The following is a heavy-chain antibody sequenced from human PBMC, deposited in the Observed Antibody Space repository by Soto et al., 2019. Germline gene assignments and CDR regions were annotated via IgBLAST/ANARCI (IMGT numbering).Heavy chain of an antibody. V-gene: IGHV4-34*01. CDR2: INHSGST. D-gene: IGHD3-3*01. CDR1: GGSFSGYY. CDR3: ARGRVLYYDFLSGYPGGYYYGMDV. Sequence: QVQLQQCGAGLLKPSETLSLTCAVYGGSFSGYYWSWIRQPPGKGLEGIGAINHSGSTNYNPSLKSRVTISVDTSKIHFSLQLSSVTAADTAVYYCARGRVLYYDFLSGYPGGYYYGMDVWGQGTTVTVSS. J-gene: IGHJ6*02.